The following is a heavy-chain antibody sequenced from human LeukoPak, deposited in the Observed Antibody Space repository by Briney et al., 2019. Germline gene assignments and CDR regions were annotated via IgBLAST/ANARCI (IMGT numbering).Heavy chain of an antibody. V-gene: IGHV3-23*01. D-gene: IGHD3-9*01. Sequence: GGSLRLSCAASGFTSSSSVMSWVRQAPGKGLEWVSGISGNGGNTYYADSVTGRFTISRDNSKNTLYLQMNGLRAEDTALYYCAKLPTGYPNWFDPWGQGTLVTVSS. CDR3: AKLPTGYPNWFDP. CDR2: ISGNGGNT. J-gene: IGHJ5*02. CDR1: GFTSSSSV.